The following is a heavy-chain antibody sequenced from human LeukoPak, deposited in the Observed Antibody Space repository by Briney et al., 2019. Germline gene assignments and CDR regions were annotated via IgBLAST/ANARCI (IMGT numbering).Heavy chain of an antibody. CDR3: ARGIEVWFGEPTRFDY. D-gene: IGHD3-10*01. Sequence: PSETLSLTCTVSGGSISSYYWSWIRQPPGKGLEWIGYIYYSGSTNYNPSLKSRVTISVDTSKNQFSLKLSSVTAADTAVYYCARGIEVWFGEPTRFDYWGQGTLVTVSS. J-gene: IGHJ4*02. V-gene: IGHV4-59*01. CDR1: GGSISSYY. CDR2: IYYSGST.